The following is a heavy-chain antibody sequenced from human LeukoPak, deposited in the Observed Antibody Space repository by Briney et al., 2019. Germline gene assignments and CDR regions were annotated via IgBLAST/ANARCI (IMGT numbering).Heavy chain of an antibody. D-gene: IGHD3-22*01. V-gene: IGHV3-21*01. CDR2: ISRSSNYK. J-gene: IGHJ4*02. Sequence: RSGGSLRLSCVVSGFTFSSYHMNWVRQAPGKGLEWVSSISRSSNYKYYADSVKGRFTISRDNAKNSLYLQMNSLRAEDTALYYCASSRYDSSGYYGIIGYWGQGTLVTVSS. CDR3: ASSRYDSSGYYGIIGY. CDR1: GFTFSSYH.